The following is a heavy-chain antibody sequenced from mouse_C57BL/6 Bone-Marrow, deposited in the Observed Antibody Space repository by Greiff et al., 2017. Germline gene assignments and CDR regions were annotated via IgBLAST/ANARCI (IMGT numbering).Heavy chain of an antibody. CDR1: GFSFNTYA. CDR3: VRHSFAY. J-gene: IGHJ3*01. CDR2: IRSKSNNYAT. Sequence: EVKVEESGGGLVQPKGSLKLSCAASGFSFNTYAMNWVRQAPGKGLEWVARIRSKSNNYATYYADSVKDRFTISRDDSESMLYLQMNNLKTEDTAMYYCVRHSFAYWGQGTLVTVSA. V-gene: IGHV10-1*01.